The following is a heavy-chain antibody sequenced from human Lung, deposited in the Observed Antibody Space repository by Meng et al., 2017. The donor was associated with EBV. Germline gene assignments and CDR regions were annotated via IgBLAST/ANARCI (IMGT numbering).Heavy chain of an antibody. CDR1: GFTFSSYW. Sequence: EVRLVEAGGALVQPGGSLRFSCEASGFTFSSYWMHWVRQVPGKGLVWVSRINEDGAVTTYADSVKGRFTISRENAKNSLYLQMNSLRAGDTAVYYCARAGGSGHIDYWGQGTLVTVSS. J-gene: IGHJ4*02. CDR2: INEDGAVT. D-gene: IGHD3-16*01. CDR3: ARAGGSGHIDY. V-gene: IGHV3-74*01.